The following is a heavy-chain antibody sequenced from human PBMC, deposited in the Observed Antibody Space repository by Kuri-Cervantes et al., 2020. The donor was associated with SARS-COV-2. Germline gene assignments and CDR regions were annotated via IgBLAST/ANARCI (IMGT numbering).Heavy chain of an antibody. Sequence: SETLSLTCAVYGESFIGYYWSWVRQPPGKGLEWIGDINHSGSTNYNPSLKSRVTISLETSKNQFSLKLSSMTAADTAVYYSARSFMVASYFDYWGQGILVTVSS. J-gene: IGHJ4*02. D-gene: IGHD5-12*01. CDR1: GESFIGYY. CDR3: ARSFMVASYFDY. V-gene: IGHV4-34*01. CDR2: INHSGST.